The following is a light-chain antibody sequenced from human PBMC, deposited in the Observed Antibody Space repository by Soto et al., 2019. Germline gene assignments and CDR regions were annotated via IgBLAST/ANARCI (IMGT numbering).Light chain of an antibody. CDR3: QEYDRFPYT. V-gene: IGKV1-5*03. Sequence: DIQMTQSPSTLSASVGDTVTITCRASQSISNWLAWYQQKPGQAPKLLIHKASTLESGVPSRFIGSGSGTEFTLTISSLHLDAFATFYCQEYDRFPYTFGQGTKLEIK. CDR1: QSISNW. J-gene: IGKJ2*01. CDR2: KAS.